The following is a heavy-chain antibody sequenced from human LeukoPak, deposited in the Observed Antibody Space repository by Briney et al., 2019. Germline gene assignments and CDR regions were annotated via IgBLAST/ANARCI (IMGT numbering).Heavy chain of an antibody. V-gene: IGHV3-11*04. Sequence: GGSLRLSCAASGFTFSDYYMNWIRQAPGKGLEWVSYISSSGSTIYYADSVKGRFTMSRDNAKNSLYLQMNSLRAEDTAVYYCARDYYYYYMDVWGKGTTVTVSS. CDR2: ISSSGSTI. CDR1: GFTFSDYY. J-gene: IGHJ6*03. CDR3: ARDYYYYYMDV.